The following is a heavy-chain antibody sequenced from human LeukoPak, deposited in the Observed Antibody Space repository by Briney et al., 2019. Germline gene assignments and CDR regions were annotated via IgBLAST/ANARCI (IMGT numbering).Heavy chain of an antibody. CDR1: GESFSGFS. CDR2: ITHSGST. CDR3: ARSQTTVTSSLDY. V-gene: IGHV4-34*01. J-gene: IGHJ4*02. Sequence: SETLSLTCAVYGESFSGFSWNWIRQPPGKGLEWIGEITHSGSTNYNPSLKSRVTISVDTSKNQFSLRLISVTAADTAVYYCARSQTTVTSSLDYWGQGTLVTVSS. D-gene: IGHD4-17*01.